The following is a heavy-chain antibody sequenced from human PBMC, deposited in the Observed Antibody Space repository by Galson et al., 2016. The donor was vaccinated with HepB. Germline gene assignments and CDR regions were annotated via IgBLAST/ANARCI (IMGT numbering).Heavy chain of an antibody. CDR3: AGAVDSGWYYFES. Sequence: SLRLSCAASGITFSTYSMHWVRQAPGKGLEWVSSISKSSNYKYYAASVRGRFTISRDNANNSLFLQMTSLRAEDTAVYSCAGAVDSGWYYFESWGQGTLVTVSS. D-gene: IGHD6-19*01. CDR1: GITFSTYS. J-gene: IGHJ4*02. CDR2: ISKSSNYK. V-gene: IGHV3-21*06.